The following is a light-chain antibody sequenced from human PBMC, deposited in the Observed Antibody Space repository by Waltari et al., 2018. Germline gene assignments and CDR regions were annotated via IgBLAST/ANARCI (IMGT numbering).Light chain of an antibody. CDR3: CSYAGSSTSVV. Sequence: QSALTQPASVSGPPGQSTTISCPGPSSDVGSYTLVSWYQQHPGKAPKLMIYEVSKRPSGVSNRFSGSKSGNTASLTISGLQAEDEADYYCCSYAGSSTSVVFGGGTKLTVL. J-gene: IGLJ2*01. CDR2: EVS. CDR1: SSDVGSYTL. V-gene: IGLV2-23*02.